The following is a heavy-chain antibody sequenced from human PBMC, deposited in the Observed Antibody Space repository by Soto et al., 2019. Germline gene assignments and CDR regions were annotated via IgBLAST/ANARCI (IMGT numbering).Heavy chain of an antibody. D-gene: IGHD6-13*01. V-gene: IGHV3-74*01. J-gene: IGHJ4*02. CDR1: GFTFSRLW. CDR3: ASGSIDYSSSWYDY. Sequence: EVQLLESGGGLVQAGGSVRLSCAASGFTFSRLWIHWVRQAPGKGLVWVSRINSDGSTIDYADSVKGRFTISRDNAKNMVYVQMNSLRAEETAVYYCASGSIDYSSSWYDYWGQGTLVTVSS. CDR2: INSDGSTI.